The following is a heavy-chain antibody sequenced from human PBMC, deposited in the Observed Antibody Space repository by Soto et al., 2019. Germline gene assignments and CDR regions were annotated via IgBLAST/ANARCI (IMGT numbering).Heavy chain of an antibody. V-gene: IGHV4-59*01. D-gene: IGHD2-8*01. Sequence: LSLTCTVSGGSISNFYWSLIRQPPWKGLEWIGYISYSGNTNYNPSLKSRVSISVDTSKNQLSLNLTSVTAADTAVYYCARAPMVLSRSYFDSWGQGTPVTVSS. J-gene: IGHJ4*02. CDR3: ARAPMVLSRSYFDS. CDR1: GGSISNFY. CDR2: ISYSGNT.